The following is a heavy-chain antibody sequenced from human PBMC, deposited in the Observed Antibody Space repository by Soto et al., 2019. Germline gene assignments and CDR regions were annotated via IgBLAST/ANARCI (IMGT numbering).Heavy chain of an antibody. D-gene: IGHD3-22*01. J-gene: IGHJ3*02. CDR3: ARDLPPSYYYDSSGYYYGPI. V-gene: IGHV1-3*01. CDR2: INAGNGTA. CDR1: GYTFTSYA. Sequence: GASVKVSCKASGYTFTSYAMHWVRQAPGQRLEWMGWINAGNGTANYAQKFQGRVTITADESTSTAYMELSSLRSEDTAVYYCARDLPPSYYYDSSGYYYGPIWGQGTMVTVSS.